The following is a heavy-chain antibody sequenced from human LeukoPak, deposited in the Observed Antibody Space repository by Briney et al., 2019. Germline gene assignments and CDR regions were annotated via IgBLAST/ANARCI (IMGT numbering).Heavy chain of an antibody. J-gene: IGHJ3*02. Sequence: SDTLCLTCAVSVGSISSYYWSWIRQHPGKGLEWIGYIYTSGSTNYNTSLKSRVTISVDKSNNQFSLKLSSVTSADTAVYYCARREYYDSSGYSFSFDIWGQGTMVTVSS. CDR2: IYTSGST. V-gene: IGHV4-4*08. D-gene: IGHD3-22*01. CDR3: ARREYYDSSGYSFSFDI. CDR1: VGSISSYY.